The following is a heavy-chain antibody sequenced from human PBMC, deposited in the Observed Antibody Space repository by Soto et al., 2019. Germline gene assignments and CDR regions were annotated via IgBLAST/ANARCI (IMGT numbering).Heavy chain of an antibody. D-gene: IGHD3-22*01. J-gene: IGHJ4*01. CDR2: IYSSENT. CDR1: GGSVSSSSYS. CDR3: ARLGDYYQAFDY. Sequence: KLSETLSLTCTVSGGSVSSSSYSWGWIRQSPRKGLEWIGTIYSSENTYYNPSLLSRVTISVDTSKNEFSVRLSSVTAADTAVYYCARLGDYYQAFDYWGHGALVTVSS. V-gene: IGHV4-39*01.